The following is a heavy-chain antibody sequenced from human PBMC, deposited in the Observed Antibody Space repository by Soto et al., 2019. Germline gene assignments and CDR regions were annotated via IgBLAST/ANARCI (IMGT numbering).Heavy chain of an antibody. V-gene: IGHV3-30-3*01. CDR2: ISYDGSNK. D-gene: IGHD3-16*01. Sequence: QVQLVESGGGVVQPGRSLRLSCAASGFTFSSYAMHWVRQAPGKGLEWVAVISYDGSNKYYADSVKGRFTISRDNSKNTLYLQMNSLRAEDTAVYYCARDWGDFDYWGQGTLVTVSS. CDR1: GFTFSSYA. CDR3: ARDWGDFDY. J-gene: IGHJ4*02.